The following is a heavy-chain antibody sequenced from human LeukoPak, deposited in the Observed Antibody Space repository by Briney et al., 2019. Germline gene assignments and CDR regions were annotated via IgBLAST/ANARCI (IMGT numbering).Heavy chain of an antibody. CDR1: GYTFTDYF. CDR2: INPITGST. CDR3: ARPSGVGATLYYFAQ. V-gene: IGHV1-46*01. Sequence: GASVKVSCEASGYTFTDYFMHWVRQAPGQGCEWMGLINPITGSTSSAQEFQGRVTMTRDTSTSTFYLALSSLRSEDTAVYYCARPSGVGATLYYFAQWGQGTLVTVSS. D-gene: IGHD1-26*01. J-gene: IGHJ4*02.